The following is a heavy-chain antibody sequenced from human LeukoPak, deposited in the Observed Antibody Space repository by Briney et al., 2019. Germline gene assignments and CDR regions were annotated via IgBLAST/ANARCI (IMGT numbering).Heavy chain of an antibody. CDR3: ARRIGDYYGSGSYYYDMDV. Sequence: GESLKISCKGSGYTFTSYWIGWVRQMPGKGLEWMGIIYPGDSDTRYSPSFQGQVTISADKSISTAFLQWSSLKASDTAIYYCARRIGDYYGSGSYYYDMDVWGQGTTVTVSS. J-gene: IGHJ6*02. V-gene: IGHV5-51*01. CDR2: IYPGDSDT. D-gene: IGHD3-10*01. CDR1: GYTFTSYW.